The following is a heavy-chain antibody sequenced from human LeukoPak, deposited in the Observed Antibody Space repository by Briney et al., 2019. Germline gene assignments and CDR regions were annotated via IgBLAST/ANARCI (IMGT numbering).Heavy chain of an antibody. J-gene: IGHJ4*02. CDR3: ARVRHDYGDYGGD. CDR2: ISAYNGNT. D-gene: IGHD4-17*01. Sequence: ASVNVSCKASGYTFTSYGISWVRQAPGQGLEWMGWISAYNGNTNYAQKLQGRVTMTTDTSTSTAYMELSSLRSEDTAVYYCARVRHDYGDYGGDWGQGTLVTVSS. CDR1: GYTFTSYG. V-gene: IGHV1-18*01.